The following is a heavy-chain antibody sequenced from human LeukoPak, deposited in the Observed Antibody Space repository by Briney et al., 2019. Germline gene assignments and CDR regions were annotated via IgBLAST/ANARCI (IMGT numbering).Heavy chain of an antibody. CDR3: ARDRSGYSYGFGNFDY. V-gene: IGHV4-59*01. D-gene: IGHD5-18*01. CDR2: IYYSGST. J-gene: IGHJ4*02. CDR1: GGSISSYY. Sequence: PLETLSLTCTVSGGSISSYYWSWIRQPPGKGLEWIGYIYYSGSTNYNPSLKSRVTISVDTSKNQFSLKLSSVTAADTAVYYCARDRSGYSYGFGNFDYWGQGTLVTVSS.